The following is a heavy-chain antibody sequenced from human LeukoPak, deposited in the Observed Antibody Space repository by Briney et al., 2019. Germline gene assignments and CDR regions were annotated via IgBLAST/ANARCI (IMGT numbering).Heavy chain of an antibody. J-gene: IGHJ5*02. V-gene: IGHV4-34*01. Sequence: SETLSLTCAVYGGSFSGYYWSWIRQPPGKGLEWIGEINHSGSTNYNPSLKSRVTISVDTSKNQFSLKLSSVTAADTAVYYCARCIAVVGVCWFDPWGQGTLVTVSS. CDR1: GGSFSGYY. CDR3: ARCIAVVGVCWFDP. D-gene: IGHD6-19*01. CDR2: INHSGST.